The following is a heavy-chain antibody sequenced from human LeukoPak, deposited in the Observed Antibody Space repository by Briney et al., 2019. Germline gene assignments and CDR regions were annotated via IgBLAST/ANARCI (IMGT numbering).Heavy chain of an antibody. Sequence: PGGSLRLSCTASGFTFGDYAISWVRQAPGKGLEWVGFIRSKPYGGTPEYAASVKGRFTISRDDSKSIVYLQMNSLKTEDTAVYYCTTDIVATTFDYWGQGTLVTVSS. CDR1: GFTFGDYA. J-gene: IGHJ4*02. CDR2: IRSKPYGGTP. D-gene: IGHD5-12*01. V-gene: IGHV3-49*04. CDR3: TTDIVATTFDY.